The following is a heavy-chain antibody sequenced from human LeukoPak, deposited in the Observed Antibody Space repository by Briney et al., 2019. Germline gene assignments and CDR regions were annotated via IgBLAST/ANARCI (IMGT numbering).Heavy chain of an antibody. CDR1: GYTFTTYG. CDR2: ISVYNSNT. D-gene: IGHD6-6*01. V-gene: IGHV1-18*01. Sequence: GASVKVSCKASGYTFTTYGLSWVRQAPGQGLEWMGWISVYNSNTDYAQKFQGRVTMTTDTSTSTAYMELRSLRSDDTAVYYCARDREAARPNWFDPWGQGTLVTVSS. CDR3: ARDREAARPNWFDP. J-gene: IGHJ5*02.